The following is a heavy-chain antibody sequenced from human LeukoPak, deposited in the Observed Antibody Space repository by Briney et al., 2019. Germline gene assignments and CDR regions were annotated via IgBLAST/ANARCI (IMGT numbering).Heavy chain of an antibody. CDR1: GYNFTGYY. V-gene: IGHV1-2*02. CDR3: ARQLTVTKYYFDY. J-gene: IGHJ4*02. CDR2: INPNTGGT. Sequence: ASVKVSCKPSGYNFTGYYLHWVRQAPGQGLEWMGWINPNTGGTNYAQNFQGRVTMTRDTSIGTAYMELSRLRSDDTAVYYCARQLTVTKYYFDYWGQGTLVTVSS. D-gene: IGHD4-17*01.